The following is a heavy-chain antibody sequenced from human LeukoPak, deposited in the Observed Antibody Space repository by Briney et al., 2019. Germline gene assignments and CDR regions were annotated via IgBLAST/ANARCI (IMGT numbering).Heavy chain of an antibody. V-gene: IGHV1-24*01. J-gene: IGHJ6*03. CDR2: FDPEDGET. CDR3: ATISPGHYCYYMNV. CDR1: GYTLTELS. Sequence: ASVKVSCKVSGYTLTELSMHWVRQAPGKGLEWMGGFDPEDGETIYAQKFQGRVTMTEDTSTDTAYMELSSLRSEDTAVYYCATISPGHYCYYMNVWGKGTTVTVSS.